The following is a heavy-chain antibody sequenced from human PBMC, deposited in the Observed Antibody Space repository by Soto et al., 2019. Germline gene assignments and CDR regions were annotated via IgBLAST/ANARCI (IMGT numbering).Heavy chain of an antibody. Sequence: CVGSGDTVSSNSVAWNWVRQSPSRGLEWLGRTYYRSRWYSDYAVSVRSRIDINADTSKNQVSLQLNSVTPEDTAVYYCARSEEDSDYYYYGMDVWGHGTTVTV. CDR2: TYYRSRWYS. CDR1: GDTVSSNSVA. CDR3: ARSEEDSDYYYYGMDV. V-gene: IGHV6-1*01. D-gene: IGHD2-15*01. J-gene: IGHJ6*02.